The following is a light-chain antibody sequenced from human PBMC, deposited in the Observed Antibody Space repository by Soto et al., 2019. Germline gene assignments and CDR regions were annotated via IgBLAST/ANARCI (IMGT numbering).Light chain of an antibody. CDR2: DAS. Sequence: EIVLTQSPATLSLSPGERATISCRASQSVSSYLAWYQQKPGLAPRLLIYDASNRATGIPARFSGSGSGTDFTLTISSLEPEDFAVYYCQQRSSWPRTFGQGTKLEIK. CDR1: QSVSSY. J-gene: IGKJ2*01. CDR3: QQRSSWPRT. V-gene: IGKV3-11*01.